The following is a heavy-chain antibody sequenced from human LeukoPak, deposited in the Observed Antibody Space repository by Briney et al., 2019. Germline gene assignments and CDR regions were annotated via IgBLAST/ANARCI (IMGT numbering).Heavy chain of an antibody. D-gene: IGHD2-15*01. J-gene: IGHJ4*02. Sequence: TGGSLRLSCAASGFTFSSYSMNWVRQAPGKGLEWVSSISSSSSYIYYADSVKGRFTISRDNAKNSLYLQMNSLRAEDAAVYYCARDPIGYCSGGSCYSVIFDYWGQGTLVTVSS. CDR2: ISSSSSYI. CDR1: GFTFSSYS. CDR3: ARDPIGYCSGGSCYSVIFDY. V-gene: IGHV3-21*01.